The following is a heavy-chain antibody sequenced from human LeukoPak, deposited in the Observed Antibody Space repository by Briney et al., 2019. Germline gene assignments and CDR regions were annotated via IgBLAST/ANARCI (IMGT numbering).Heavy chain of an antibody. D-gene: IGHD6-13*01. CDR1: GFTFSSYG. CDR3: AKGIYISSSSWYERYYYFDY. Sequence: GGSLRLSCAASGFTFSSYGMSWVRQAPGKGLEWVSAISGSGGSTYYADSVKGRFTISRDNSKNTLYLQMNSLRAEDTAVYYCAKGIYISSSSWYERYYYFDYWGQGTLVTVSS. CDR2: ISGSGGST. J-gene: IGHJ4*02. V-gene: IGHV3-23*01.